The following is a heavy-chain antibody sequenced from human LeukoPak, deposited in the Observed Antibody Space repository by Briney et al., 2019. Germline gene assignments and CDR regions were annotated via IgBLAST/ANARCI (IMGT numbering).Heavy chain of an antibody. V-gene: IGHV4-59*01. J-gene: IGHJ4*02. CDR1: GGSITSYY. CDR3: ARGYNWNYVGY. D-gene: IGHD1-7*01. Sequence: SETLSLTCTVSGGSITSYYWNWIRQPPGKGLERIGYIYYDGSTNYNPSLKSRVTMSVDTSRNQFSLKLTSVSAADTAVYYCARGYNWNYVGYWGQGILVTVSS. CDR2: IYYDGST.